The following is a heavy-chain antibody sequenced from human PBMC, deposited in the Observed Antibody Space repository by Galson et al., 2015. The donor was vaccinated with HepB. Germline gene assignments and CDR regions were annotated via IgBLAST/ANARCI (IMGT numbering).Heavy chain of an antibody. CDR3: ATSLGPGLPGIVVVPAASTHGMDV. Sequence: VKVSCKVSGYTFTDYYMHWVQQAPGKGLEWMGLVDPEDGETIYAEKFQGRVTITADTSTDTAYMELSSLRSEDTAVYYCATSLGPGLPGIVVVPAASTHGMDVWGQGTTVTVSS. V-gene: IGHV1-69-2*01. CDR2: VDPEDGET. CDR1: GYTFTDYY. J-gene: IGHJ6*02. D-gene: IGHD2-2*01.